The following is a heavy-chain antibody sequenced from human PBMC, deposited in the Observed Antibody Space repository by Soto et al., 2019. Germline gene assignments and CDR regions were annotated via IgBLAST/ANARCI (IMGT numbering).Heavy chain of an antibody. CDR3: ARHGYCSSTSCYGAEDYYYYYMDV. CDR1: GGSISSYY. Sequence: SETLSLTCTVSGGSISSYYWSWIRQPPGKGLEWIGYIYYSGSTNYNPSLKSRVTISVDTSKNQFSLKLSSVTAADTAVYYCARHGYCSSTSCYGAEDYYYYYMDVWGNGTKVTVSS. D-gene: IGHD2-2*03. V-gene: IGHV4-59*08. J-gene: IGHJ6*03. CDR2: IYYSGST.